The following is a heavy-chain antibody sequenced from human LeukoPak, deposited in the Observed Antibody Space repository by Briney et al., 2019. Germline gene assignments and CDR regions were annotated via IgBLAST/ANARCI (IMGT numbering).Heavy chain of an antibody. V-gene: IGHV3-30*03. J-gene: IGHJ4*02. CDR2: ISYDGSNK. CDR3: ASPRGKSSSWTSTFDY. CDR1: GFTLSSYE. D-gene: IGHD6-13*01. Sequence: GGSLRLSCIASGFTLSSYEMSWVRQAPGKGLEWVAVISYDGSNKYYADSVKGRFTISRDNSKNTLYLQMNSLRAEDTAVYYCASPRGKSSSWTSTFDYWGQGTLVTVSS.